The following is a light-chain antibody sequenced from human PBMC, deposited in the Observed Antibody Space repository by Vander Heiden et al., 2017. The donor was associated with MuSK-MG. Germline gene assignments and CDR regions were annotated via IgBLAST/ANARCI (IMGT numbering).Light chain of an antibody. Sequence: EIVLTQSPGTLSLSPGETATLSSRASQTISSTYEALYHQKTGQAPRILINGASSRAADVADRWSAGGSGANVSLTISRLEPEDFAVYYCQYYESTSWTFGQGTKVEIK. CDR1: QTISSTY. CDR3: QYYESTSWT. J-gene: IGKJ1*01. CDR2: GAS. V-gene: IGKV3-20*01.